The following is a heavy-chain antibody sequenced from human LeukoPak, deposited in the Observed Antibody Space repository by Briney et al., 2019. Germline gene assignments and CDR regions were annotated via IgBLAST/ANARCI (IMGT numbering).Heavy chain of an antibody. CDR2: ISSSGRTI. D-gene: IGHD2-21*02. Sequence: GGSLRLSCAASGFTFSDYYMSWIRQAPGKGLEWVSCISSSGRTIFYADSVKGRYTISRDNAKSSLFLQMNSLRAEDTAVYYCARVNRVTAIQELDYWGE. V-gene: IGHV3-11*01. CDR3: ARVNRVTAIQELDY. J-gene: IGHJ4*02. CDR1: GFTFSDYY.